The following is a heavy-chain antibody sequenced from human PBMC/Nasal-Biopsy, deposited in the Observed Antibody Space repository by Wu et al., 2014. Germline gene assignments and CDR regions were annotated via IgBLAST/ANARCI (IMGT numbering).Heavy chain of an antibody. CDR1: GFTFSRYD. CDR3: ARGAVAGSVGHYYMDV. Sequence: LRLSCAASGFTFSRYDMYWVRQVTGKGLEWVSSITVAGDPDYPGSVKGRFTISRENAKNSLSLQMDSLRAGDTAVYYCARGAVAGSVGHYYMDVWGQRDYGHRLL. J-gene: IGHJ6*03. V-gene: IGHV3-13*05. D-gene: IGHD4-23*01. CDR2: ITVAGDP.